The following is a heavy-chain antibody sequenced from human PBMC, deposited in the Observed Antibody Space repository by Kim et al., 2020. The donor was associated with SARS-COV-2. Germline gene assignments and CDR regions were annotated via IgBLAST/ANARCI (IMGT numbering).Heavy chain of an antibody. CDR1: GGSISSSSYY. D-gene: IGHD2-2*01. CDR3: ARSGVPAGPGNRPFDY. CDR2: IYYSGST. J-gene: IGHJ4*02. V-gene: IGHV4-39*01. Sequence: SETLSLTCTVSGGSISSSSYYWGWIRQPPGKGLEWIGSIYYSGSTYYNPSLKSRVTISVDTSKNQFSLKLSSVTAADTAVYYCARSGVPAGPGNRPFDYWGQGTLVTVSS.